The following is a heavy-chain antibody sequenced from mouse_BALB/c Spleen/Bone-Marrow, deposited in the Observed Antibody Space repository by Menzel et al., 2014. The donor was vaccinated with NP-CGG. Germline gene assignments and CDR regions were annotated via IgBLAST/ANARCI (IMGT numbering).Heavy chain of an antibody. D-gene: IGHD2-3*01. CDR2: INPSSGYT. J-gene: IGHJ2*01. V-gene: IGHV1-4*01. CDR3: ARRDDGYAFFDY. Sequence: VQLQQSGAELARPGASVKMSCRASGYTFTTYTIHWVRPRPGQGLEWIGYINPSSGYTNYNQKFKDKATLTADKSSSTAYMQLSSLTSEDSAVYYCARRDDGYAFFDYWGQGTTLTVSS. CDR1: GYTFTTYT.